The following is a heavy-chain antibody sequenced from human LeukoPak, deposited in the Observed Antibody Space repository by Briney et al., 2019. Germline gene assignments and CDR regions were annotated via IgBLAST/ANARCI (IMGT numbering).Heavy chain of an antibody. CDR2: IYHSGST. CDR3: ARLGGSYINAFDI. V-gene: IGHV4-38-2*01. J-gene: IGHJ3*02. D-gene: IGHD1-26*01. Sequence: PSETLSLTCAVSGYSISSGYYWGWIRQPPGKGLEWIGSIYHSGSTYYNPSLKSRVTISVDTSKNQFSRKLSSVTAADTAVYYCARLGGSYINAFDIWGQGTMVTVSS. CDR1: GYSISSGYY.